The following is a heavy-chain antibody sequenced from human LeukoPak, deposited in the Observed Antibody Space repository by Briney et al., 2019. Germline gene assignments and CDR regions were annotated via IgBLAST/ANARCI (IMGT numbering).Heavy chain of an antibody. J-gene: IGHJ3*02. CDR2: ISISSTTI. CDR1: GFVFSSYS. Sequence: GGSLRLSCAASGFVFSSYSMNWVRQAPGKGLEWLSYISISSTTIYYADSVKGRFTISRDNAKNSLYLQMNSLRAEDTAVYYCARGDSSGYRVKAFDIWGQGTMVTVSS. V-gene: IGHV3-48*04. CDR3: ARGDSSGYRVKAFDI. D-gene: IGHD3-22*01.